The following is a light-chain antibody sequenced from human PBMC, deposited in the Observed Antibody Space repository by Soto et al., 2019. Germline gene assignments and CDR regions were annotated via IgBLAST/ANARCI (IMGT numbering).Light chain of an antibody. Sequence: QPVLTQPPSASETPGQRITISCAGSSSNIGRNPVNWYQQLPGTAPKLLIYTNNQRPSGVPDRFSGSKSGTSASLAISGLQSEDEADYYCAAWDDSLNGVVFGGGTKLTVL. CDR3: AAWDDSLNGVV. CDR1: SSNIGRNP. V-gene: IGLV1-44*01. J-gene: IGLJ2*01. CDR2: TNN.